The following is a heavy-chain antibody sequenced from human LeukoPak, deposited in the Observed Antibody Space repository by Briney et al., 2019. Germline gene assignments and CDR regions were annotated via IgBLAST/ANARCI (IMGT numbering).Heavy chain of an antibody. J-gene: IGHJ4*02. V-gene: IGHV3-23*01. CDR1: GFTFSSYW. CDR3: AKNPLPTASHIYFES. D-gene: IGHD2-2*01. CDR2: ISASGDTT. Sequence: PGGSLRLSCAASGFTFSSYWMSWVRQAPGKGLEWVSSISASGDTTYYADSVKGRFTISRENSKSTLYLQLNSLRAEDTAVYYCAKNPLPTASHIYFESWGQGTLVTVSS.